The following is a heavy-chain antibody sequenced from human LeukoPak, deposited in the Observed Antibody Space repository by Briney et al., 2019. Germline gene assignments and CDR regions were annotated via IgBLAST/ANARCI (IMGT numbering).Heavy chain of an antibody. CDR1: GFTFSSYA. Sequence: GGSLRLSCAASGFTFSSYAMSWVRQAPGKGLEWVSGISGSGVYTYYADSVKGRLTISRDNSKNTLYLQMNSLRAEDTAVYYCAKVTYGSGTYGAFDYWGQGTLVTVSS. CDR2: ISGSGVYT. J-gene: IGHJ4*02. D-gene: IGHD3-10*01. V-gene: IGHV3-23*01. CDR3: AKVTYGSGTYGAFDY.